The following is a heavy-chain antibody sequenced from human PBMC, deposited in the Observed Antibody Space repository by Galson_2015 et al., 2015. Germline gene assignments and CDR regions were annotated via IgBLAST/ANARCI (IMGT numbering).Heavy chain of an antibody. CDR1: GFTFSSYG. CDR2: IWYDGSNK. V-gene: IGHV3-33*01. CDR3: AREGTARSYYFDY. D-gene: IGHD6-6*01. Sequence: SLRLSCAASGFTFSSYGMHWVRQAPGKGLGWVAVIWYDGSNKYYADSVKGRFTISRDNSKNTLYLQMNSLRAEDTAVYYCAREGTARSYYFDYWGQGTLVTVSS. J-gene: IGHJ4*02.